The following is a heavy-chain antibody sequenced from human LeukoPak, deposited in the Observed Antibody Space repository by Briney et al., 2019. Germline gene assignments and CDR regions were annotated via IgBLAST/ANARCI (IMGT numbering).Heavy chain of an antibody. CDR2: VSGNGGTT. D-gene: IGHD3-22*01. CDR3: AKHDGSYYYYGMDV. Sequence: PGGSLRLSCAASGFTFGSYAMSWVRQAPGKGLEWVSGVSGNGGTTYYADSVKGRFTISRDNSKNPVYLQMNSLRAEDTAVYYCAKHDGSYYYYGMDVWGQGTTVTVSS. J-gene: IGHJ6*02. V-gene: IGHV3-23*01. CDR1: GFTFGSYA.